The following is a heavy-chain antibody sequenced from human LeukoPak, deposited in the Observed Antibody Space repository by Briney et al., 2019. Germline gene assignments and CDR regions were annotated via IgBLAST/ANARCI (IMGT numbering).Heavy chain of an antibody. CDR1: GYTFSNNW. Sequence: ESLKISCQGSGYTFSNNWITWVRQMPGKGLEWMGKINPSDSYTDYNPPFQGHVTISADKSISTAYLQWSSLKASDTAIYYCARGLGWLDPWGQGTLVTVSS. J-gene: IGHJ5*02. CDR2: INPSDSYT. CDR3: ARGLGWLDP. V-gene: IGHV5-10-1*01.